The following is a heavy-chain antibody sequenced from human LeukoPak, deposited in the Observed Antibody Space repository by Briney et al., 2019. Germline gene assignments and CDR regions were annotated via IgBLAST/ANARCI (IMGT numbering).Heavy chain of an antibody. Sequence: SVKVSCKASGGTFSSYAISWVRQAPGQGLEWMGGIIPIFGTANYAQKFQGRVTITADESTSTAYMELSSLRSEDTAVYYCARGHYDILTGYYNARNPNYYYHGMDVWGQGTTVTVSS. J-gene: IGHJ6*02. D-gene: IGHD3-9*01. CDR3: ARGHYDILTGYYNARNPNYYYHGMDV. CDR1: GGTFSSYA. V-gene: IGHV1-69*13. CDR2: IIPIFGTA.